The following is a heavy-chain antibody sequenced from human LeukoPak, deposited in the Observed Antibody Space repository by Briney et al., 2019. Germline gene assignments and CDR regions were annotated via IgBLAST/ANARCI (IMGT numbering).Heavy chain of an antibody. CDR2: ISSTSFIT. Sequence: GRSLRLSCATSGFTFSSFSMNWVRQAPGKGPEWVSYISSTSFITYYADSVRGRFTISRDNAKQSLYLQMNSLRDEDTAIYYCARDLISGAYTFDYWGQGTLVTVSS. V-gene: IGHV3-48*02. J-gene: IGHJ4*02. CDR3: ARDLISGAYTFDY. CDR1: GFTFSSFS. D-gene: IGHD1-26*01.